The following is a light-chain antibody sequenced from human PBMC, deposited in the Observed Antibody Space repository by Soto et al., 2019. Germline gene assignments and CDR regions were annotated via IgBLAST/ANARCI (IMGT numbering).Light chain of an antibody. V-gene: IGKV1D-12*01. CDR2: AAS. CDR1: QGVRSW. J-gene: IGKJ4*01. CDR3: QQANSFPFT. Sequence: DIQMTQSPSSVSASVGDRVTITCRASQGVRSWLAWYQQKPGTAPKLLIYAASSLQSGVPSRFSGSGFGTDFTLTISSLQPEDSATYYCQQANSFPFTFGGGTKVELK.